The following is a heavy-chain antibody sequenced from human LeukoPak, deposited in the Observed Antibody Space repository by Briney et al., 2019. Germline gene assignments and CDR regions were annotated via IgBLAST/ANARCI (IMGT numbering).Heavy chain of an antibody. CDR3: AREGRGGHNFDY. D-gene: IGHD2-15*01. CDR2: INYSGST. Sequence: PSETLSLTCAVSDESFSGYYWNWIRQPPGRGLEWIGAINYSGSTQYHPSLKSRVSMSVDKSKKQVSLKLSSVTVADTAVYYCAREGRGGHNFDYWGQGTLAIVSS. V-gene: IGHV4-34*01. J-gene: IGHJ4*02. CDR1: DESFSGYY.